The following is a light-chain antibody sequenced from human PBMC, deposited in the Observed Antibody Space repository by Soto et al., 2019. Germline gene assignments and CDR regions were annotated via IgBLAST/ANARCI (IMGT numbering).Light chain of an antibody. V-gene: IGKV3-20*01. CDR2: GAS. Sequence: EIVLTQSPGTLSLSPGERATLSCRTSQSVSSGYLAWYQQKPGQAPRLLIYGASNRATGIPDRFTGSGSGTDFTRTISRLEPEDFAVYYCQQYDSSLRTFGQGTKVEIK. CDR1: QSVSSGY. CDR3: QQYDSSLRT. J-gene: IGKJ1*01.